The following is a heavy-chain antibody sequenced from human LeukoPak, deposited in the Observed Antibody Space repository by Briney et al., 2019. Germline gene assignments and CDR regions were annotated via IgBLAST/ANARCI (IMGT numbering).Heavy chain of an antibody. CDR1: GDSISYYY. Sequence: PSETLSLTCTVSGDSISYYYWTWIRQLAGKGLEWIGRIYTSGSTNYNPSLMSRVTMSVDTSKNQFSLKLRSVTAADTAVYYCARGEYYFDYWGQGTLVTVSS. V-gene: IGHV4-4*07. CDR3: ARGEYYFDY. J-gene: IGHJ4*02. CDR2: IYTSGST.